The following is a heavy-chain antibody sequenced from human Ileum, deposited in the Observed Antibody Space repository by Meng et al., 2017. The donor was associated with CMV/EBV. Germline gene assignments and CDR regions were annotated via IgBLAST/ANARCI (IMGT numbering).Heavy chain of an antibody. CDR3: ARQRGYCSGGSCYHFDY. J-gene: IGHJ4*02. CDR2: IYYTEST. D-gene: IGHD2-15*01. Sequence: QLHMHDSAPGLMKPSESLSPPCTVSGDSISSSSYYWGWIRQAPGKGLEWIGTIYYTESTYYNPSLSSRVTISVDTSKNQFSLKLSSVTAADTAVYYCARQRGYCSGGSCYHFDYWGQGTLVTVSS. CDR1: GDSISSSSYY. V-gene: IGHV4-39*07.